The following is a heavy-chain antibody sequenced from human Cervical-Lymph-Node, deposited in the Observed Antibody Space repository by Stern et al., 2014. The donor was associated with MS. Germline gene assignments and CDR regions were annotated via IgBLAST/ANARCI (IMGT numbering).Heavy chain of an antibody. J-gene: IGHJ4*02. CDR3: ARATYYDFWSGYLHTPAPFDY. V-gene: IGHV4-59*01. CDR1: GGSISSYY. Sequence: QLQLQESGPGLVKPSATLSLTCTASGGSISSYYWSWIRQPPGKGLEWIGNIYYSRGPNYDPSLKSRVTISVDTSKNQFSLKLSSVTAADTAVYYCARATYYDFWSGYLHTPAPFDYWGQGTLVTVSS. D-gene: IGHD3-3*01. CDR2: IYYSRGP.